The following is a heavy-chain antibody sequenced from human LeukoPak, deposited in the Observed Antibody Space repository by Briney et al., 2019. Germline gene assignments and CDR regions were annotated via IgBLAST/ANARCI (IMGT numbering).Heavy chain of an antibody. D-gene: IGHD6-13*01. J-gene: IGHJ4*02. CDR3: AKAPPLPGVAAAGTRFDY. CDR1: GFTFSSYA. Sequence: QPGGSLRLSCAASGFTFSSYAMSSVRQARGKGLEWVSAMSGSGGSTYYADSVKGRFTISRDNSKNTLYLQMNSLRAEDTAVYYCAKAPPLPGVAAAGTRFDYWGQGTLVTVSS. CDR2: MSGSGGST. V-gene: IGHV3-23*01.